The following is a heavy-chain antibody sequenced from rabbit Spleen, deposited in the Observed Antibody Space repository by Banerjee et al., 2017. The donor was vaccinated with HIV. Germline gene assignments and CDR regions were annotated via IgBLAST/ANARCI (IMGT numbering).Heavy chain of an antibody. D-gene: IGHD5-1*01. J-gene: IGHJ4*01. V-gene: IGHV1S47*01. Sequence: QEQLVESGGGLVQPGGSLKLSCKASGFDFSNYGVSWVRQAPGKGLEWIGYIDPIFGITYFANWVNGRFTISSHNAQNTLFLQLNSLTAADTATYFCARDLVAVIGWNFNLWGPGTLVTVS. CDR3: ARDLVAVIGWNFNL. CDR2: IDPIFGIT. CDR1: GFDFSNYG.